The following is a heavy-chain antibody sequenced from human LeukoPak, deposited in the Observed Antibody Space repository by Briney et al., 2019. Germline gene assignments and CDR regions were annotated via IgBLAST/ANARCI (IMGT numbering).Heavy chain of an antibody. Sequence: SETLSLTCTVSGGSISSFYWSWIRQPAGKGLEWIGRIYTNGSTNYNPSLKSRLTMSVDTSKNQFSLKLGSVTAADTAVYYCARDVVAAAGTWDYWGQGTLVTVSS. CDR3: ARDVVAAAGTWDY. CDR2: IYTNGST. J-gene: IGHJ4*02. V-gene: IGHV4-4*07. D-gene: IGHD6-13*01. CDR1: GGSISSFY.